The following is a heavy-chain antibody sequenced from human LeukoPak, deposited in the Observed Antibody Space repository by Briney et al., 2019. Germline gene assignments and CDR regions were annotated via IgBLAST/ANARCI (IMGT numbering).Heavy chain of an antibody. Sequence: SVKVSCKASGGTFSSYAISWVRQAPGQGLEWMGGIIPIFGTANYAQKFQGRVTITADESTSTAYMELSSLRSEDTAVYYCAIDYDSSGYLSGDAFDIWGQGTMVTVSS. D-gene: IGHD3-22*01. V-gene: IGHV1-69*13. J-gene: IGHJ3*02. CDR2: IIPIFGTA. CDR1: GGTFSSYA. CDR3: AIDYDSSGYLSGDAFDI.